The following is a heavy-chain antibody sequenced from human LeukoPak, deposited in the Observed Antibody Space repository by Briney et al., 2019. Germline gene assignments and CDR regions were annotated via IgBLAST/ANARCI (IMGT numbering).Heavy chain of an antibody. V-gene: IGHV4-59*01. CDR3: ARDGEGAALDY. CDR1: GGSISSYY. D-gene: IGHD6-13*01. J-gene: IGHJ4*02. Sequence: SETLSLTCTVSGGSISSYYWSWIWQPPGKGLEWIGYIYYSGSTNYNPSLKSRVTISVDTSKNQFSLKLSSVTAADTAVYYCARDGEGAALDYWGQGTLVTVSS. CDR2: IYYSGST.